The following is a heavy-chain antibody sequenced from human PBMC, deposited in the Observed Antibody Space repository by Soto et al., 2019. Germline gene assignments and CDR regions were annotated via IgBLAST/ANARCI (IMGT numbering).Heavy chain of an antibody. D-gene: IGHD4-17*01. CDR1: GYTLTELS. V-gene: IGHV1-24*01. CDR3: ARITVTAMGDYYGMDV. J-gene: IGHJ6*02. Sequence: QVQLVQSGAEVKKPGASVKVSCKVSGYTLTELSMHWVRQAPGKGLEWMGGFDPEDGETSYAQKFQGRVNMTEDTSQDNANVELSSLRSEDAAVYYCARITVTAMGDYYGMDVWGQGTTVTVSS. CDR2: FDPEDGET.